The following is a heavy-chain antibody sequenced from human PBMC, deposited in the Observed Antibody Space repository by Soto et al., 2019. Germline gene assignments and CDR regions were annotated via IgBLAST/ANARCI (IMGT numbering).Heavy chain of an antibody. D-gene: IGHD3-10*01. V-gene: IGHV3-74*01. J-gene: IGHJ3*01. CDR3: ARESLQTLVSGAFDV. CDR1: GFNLESHW. Sequence: EVQLVESGGGLVQPGGSLRLACVASGFNLESHWMHWVRQGPGKGLAWVSRVKSDGSRIRYGDFVRGRFTISRDNAKNTLFLQMDSLTADDTGVYFCARESLQTLVSGAFDVWGQGTAVVVSS. CDR2: VKSDGSRI.